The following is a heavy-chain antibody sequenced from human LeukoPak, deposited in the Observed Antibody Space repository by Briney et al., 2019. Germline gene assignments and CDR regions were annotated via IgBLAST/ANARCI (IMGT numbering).Heavy chain of an antibody. CDR2: ISYDGNNN. D-gene: IGHD6-19*01. CDR3: AKDPGYSSGVDY. Sequence: PGGSLRLSCAASGFTFSSYGMHWVRQAPGKGLEWVAVISYDGNNNFYADSVKGRFTISRDNSKSTMYLQMNSLRAEDTAVYYCAKDPGYSSGVDYWGQGTLVTVSS. V-gene: IGHV3-30*18. J-gene: IGHJ4*02. CDR1: GFTFSSYG.